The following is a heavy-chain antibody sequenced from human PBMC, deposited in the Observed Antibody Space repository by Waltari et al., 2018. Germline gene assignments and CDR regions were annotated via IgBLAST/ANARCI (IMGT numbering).Heavy chain of an antibody. V-gene: IGHV3-48*03. Sequence: EVQLVESGGGLVQPGGSLRLSCAASGFTFSSYEMNWVRQAPGKGLEWVSYISSSGSTIYYADSVKGRFTISRDNAKNTLYLQMNSLRAEDTAVYYCARDLVDGDSPYYGMDVWGQGTTVTVSS. J-gene: IGHJ6*02. D-gene: IGHD4-17*01. CDR2: ISSSGSTI. CDR3: ARDLVDGDSPYYGMDV. CDR1: GFTFSSYE.